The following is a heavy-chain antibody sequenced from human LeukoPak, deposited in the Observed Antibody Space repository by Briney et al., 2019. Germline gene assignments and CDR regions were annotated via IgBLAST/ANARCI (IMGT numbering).Heavy chain of an antibody. D-gene: IGHD3-22*01. CDR3: AFMHGYYDGSGYWVQ. CDR1: GFTFSGYG. Sequence: PGGSLRLSCAASGFTFSGYGMSWVRQAPGKGLEWVSFITPNADRTSYADSVEGRFTISRDNPRNTLYMQMNSLRDEDTALYSCAFMHGYYDGSGYWVQWGQGTLVTVSS. V-gene: IGHV3-23*01. CDR2: ITPNADRT. J-gene: IGHJ1*01.